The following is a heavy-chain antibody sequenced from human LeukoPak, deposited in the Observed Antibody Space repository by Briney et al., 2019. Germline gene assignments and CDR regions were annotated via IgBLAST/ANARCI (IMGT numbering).Heavy chain of an antibody. CDR1: GGIFSSYA. D-gene: IGHD3-10*01. V-gene: IGHV1-69*06. J-gene: IGHJ4*02. CDR2: VIPIFGTA. CDR3: ASTSGPGSYLVDY. Sequence: SVKASCKASGGIFSSYAISWVRQAPGQGLEWLGGVIPIFGTANYAQKFQGRVTITADKSTSTAYMELSSLRSEDTAVYYCASTSGPGSYLVDYWGQGTLVTVSS.